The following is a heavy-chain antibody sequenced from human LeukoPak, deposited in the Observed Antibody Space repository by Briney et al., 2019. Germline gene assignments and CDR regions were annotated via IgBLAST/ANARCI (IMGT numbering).Heavy chain of an antibody. Sequence: AETLSLTCAVSGVSFDDYYWSWVRQTPGKGLEWIGEINHSGYTNDSPSLKSRVTLSIDTSRKQFSLNLRSVTVADAGIYYCTRMTTGHDYWGQGTLVTVSS. CDR2: INHSGYT. CDR1: GVSFDDYY. V-gene: IGHV4-34*01. J-gene: IGHJ4*02. D-gene: IGHD4-17*01. CDR3: TRMTTGHDY.